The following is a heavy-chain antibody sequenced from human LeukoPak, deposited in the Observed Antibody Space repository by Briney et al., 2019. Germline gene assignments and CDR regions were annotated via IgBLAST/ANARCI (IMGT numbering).Heavy chain of an antibody. J-gene: IGHJ3*02. Sequence: GRSLRLSCAASGFTFSNYGMHWVRQAPGKGLEWVAVIWYDGSNKYYADSVKGRFTISRDNSKNTLYLQMNSLRAEDTAVYYCAKAGGMMGAFDIWGQGTMVTVSS. CDR1: GFTFSNYG. CDR3: AKAGGMMGAFDI. CDR2: IWYDGSNK. D-gene: IGHD3-16*01. V-gene: IGHV3-33*06.